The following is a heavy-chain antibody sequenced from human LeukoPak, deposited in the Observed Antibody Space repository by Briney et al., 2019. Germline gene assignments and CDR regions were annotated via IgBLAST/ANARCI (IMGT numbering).Heavy chain of an antibody. CDR1: GFTFSNFA. Sequence: GGSLRLSCVGSGFTFSNFAIHWVRQTPGKGLEWVAVISYDGSEIFYADFVKGRFTVSRDNSKNVAFLQMNSLRIDDTAVYLCARAQTVFGVVRAFFGSWGQGTLVTVSS. CDR3: ARAQTVFGVVRAFFGS. J-gene: IGHJ4*02. D-gene: IGHD3-3*01. V-gene: IGHV3-30*04. CDR2: ISYDGSEI.